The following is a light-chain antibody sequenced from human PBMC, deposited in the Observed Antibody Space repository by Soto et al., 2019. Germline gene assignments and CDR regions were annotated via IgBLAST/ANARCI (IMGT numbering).Light chain of an antibody. Sequence: QSALTQPASVSGYPGQSISISCTGTSSDGGGYNYVSWYQQHPGKAPKLMIYDVSNRPSGVSNRFSGSKSGNTASLTISGLQAEDEADYYCSSYTSSSTLYVFGTGTKLTVL. CDR1: SSDGGGYNY. J-gene: IGLJ1*01. CDR2: DVS. CDR3: SSYTSSSTLYV. V-gene: IGLV2-14*01.